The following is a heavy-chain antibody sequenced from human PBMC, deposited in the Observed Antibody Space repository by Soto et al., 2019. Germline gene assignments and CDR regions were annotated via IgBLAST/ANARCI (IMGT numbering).Heavy chain of an antibody. Sequence: SETLSLTCTVSGGSISSSSYYWGWIRQPPGKGLEWIGSIYYSGSTYYNSSLKSRVTISVDTSKNQFSLKLSSVTAADTAVYYCASRVVVVVPAASDAFDIWGQGIMVTVSS. CDR1: GGSISSSSYY. J-gene: IGHJ3*02. D-gene: IGHD2-2*01. CDR2: IYYSGST. V-gene: IGHV4-39*01. CDR3: ASRVVVVVPAASDAFDI.